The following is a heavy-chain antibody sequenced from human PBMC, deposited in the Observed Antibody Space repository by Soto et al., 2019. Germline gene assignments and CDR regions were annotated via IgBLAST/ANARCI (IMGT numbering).Heavy chain of an antibody. CDR3: TTDVMVPVYYYYYGMDV. J-gene: IGHJ6*02. Sequence: QEQLVQSGAEVKKPGASVKVSCKTSEYTVTGYFMHWVRLAPGHGLEWMGWLNVKGGDTKYAQKFQGRDTMTRDTAVSTAYMELSRLRSDDTAVYYCTTDVMVPVYYYYYGMDVWGQGTSVTVCS. V-gene: IGHV1-2*02. D-gene: IGHD2-15*01. CDR1: EYTVTGYF. CDR2: LNVKGGDT.